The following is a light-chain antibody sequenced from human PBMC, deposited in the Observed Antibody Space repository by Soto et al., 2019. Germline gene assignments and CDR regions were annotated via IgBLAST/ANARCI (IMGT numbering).Light chain of an antibody. V-gene: IGKV3-11*01. Sequence: EIVLTQSPATLSLSPGERATLSCRASQSVSSYLAWYQQKPGQAPRLLIYDASNRATGIPARFSGSGSGTDFTLTISSLEPEDFAVYYCQQRSVWPPIPFGQGTRLET. CDR2: DAS. J-gene: IGKJ5*01. CDR3: QQRSVWPPIP. CDR1: QSVSSY.